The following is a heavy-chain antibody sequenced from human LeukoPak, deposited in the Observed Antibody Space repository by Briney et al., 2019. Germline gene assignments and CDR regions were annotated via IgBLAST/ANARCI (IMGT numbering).Heavy chain of an antibody. CDR2: MNPNSGNT. D-gene: IGHD5-24*01. CDR1: GYTFTSYD. J-gene: IGHJ4*01. CDR3: ARRYRSDCYNLVGW. V-gene: IGHV1-8*01. Sequence: ASVKVSCKASGYTFTSYDINWVRQATGQGLEWMGWMNPNSGNTGYAQKFQGRVTMTRNTSISTAYMELSSLRSEDTAVYYCARRYRSDCYNLVGWWGQGPLVTVSS.